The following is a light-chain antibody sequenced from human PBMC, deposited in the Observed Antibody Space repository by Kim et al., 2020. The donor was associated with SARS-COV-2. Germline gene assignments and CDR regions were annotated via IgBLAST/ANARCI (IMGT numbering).Light chain of an antibody. CDR1: QGVRIY. CDR3: IKRSVWTRA. Sequence: EIVLTQSPATLSLSPGERATLSCRASQGVRIYLAWYQQKPGQAPRLLIYDASIRATGIPARFSGRGSGTDFALTICSLEREDSAVYYCIKRSVWTRAIGGGTKVDSK. V-gene: IGKV3-11*01. J-gene: IGKJ4*01. CDR2: DAS.